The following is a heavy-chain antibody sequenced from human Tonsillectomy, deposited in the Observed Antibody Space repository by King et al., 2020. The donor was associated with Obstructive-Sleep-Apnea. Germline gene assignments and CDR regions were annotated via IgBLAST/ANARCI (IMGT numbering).Heavy chain of an antibody. CDR3: ARDYYYDSSGYYVDY. CDR1: GYSISSGYY. D-gene: IGHD3-22*01. V-gene: IGHV4-38-2*02. Sequence: QLQESGPGLVKPSETLSLTCTVSGYSISSGYYWGWIRQPPGKGLEGLGSIYLSGSTYYNPSLKSRCTISVDTSKNQFSLKLSSVTAADTAVYYCARDYYYDSSGYYVDYWGQGTLVTVSS. CDR2: IYLSGST. J-gene: IGHJ4*02.